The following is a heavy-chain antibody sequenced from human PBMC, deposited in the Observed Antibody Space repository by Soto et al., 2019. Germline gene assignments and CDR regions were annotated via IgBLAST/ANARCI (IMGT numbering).Heavy chain of an antibody. CDR2: IDPSDSYT. V-gene: IGHV5-10-1*01. CDR1: GYSFTSYW. J-gene: IGHJ6*02. Sequence: DALKISCKGSGYSFTSYWISWVRQMPGKGLEWMGRIDPSDSYTNYSPSFQGHVTISADKSISTAYLQWSSLKASDTAMYYCARIKRERWSDYHYAMNVLGQG. D-gene: IGHD1-1*01. CDR3: ARIKRERWSDYHYAMNV.